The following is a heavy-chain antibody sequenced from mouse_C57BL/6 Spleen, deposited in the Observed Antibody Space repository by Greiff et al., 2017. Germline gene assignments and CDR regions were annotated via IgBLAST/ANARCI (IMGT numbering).Heavy chain of an antibody. Sequence: QVQLQQPGAELVKPGASVKMSCKASGYTFTSYWITWVKQRPGQGLEWIGDIYPGSGSTNYNEKFKSKATLTVDTTSSTAYTQLSSLTSEDSAVYYCARLYDDYEAGAVDYWGQGTSVTVSS. D-gene: IGHD2-4*01. J-gene: IGHJ4*01. CDR1: GYTFTSYW. CDR3: ARLYDDYEAGAVDY. V-gene: IGHV1-55*01. CDR2: IYPGSGST.